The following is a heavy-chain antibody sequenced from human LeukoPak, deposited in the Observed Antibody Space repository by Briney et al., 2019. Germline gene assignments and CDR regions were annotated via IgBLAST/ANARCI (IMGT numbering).Heavy chain of an antibody. Sequence: GGSLRLSCAASGFTFSSYAMSWVRQAPGKGLEWVSAISGSGGSTYYADSVKGRFTISRDNSKNTLYLQVNSLRAEDTAVYYCAKASSVYMVRGVINNYWGQGTLVTVSS. J-gene: IGHJ4*02. CDR3: AKASSVYMVRGVINNY. D-gene: IGHD3-10*01. CDR2: ISGSGGST. CDR1: GFTFSSYA. V-gene: IGHV3-23*01.